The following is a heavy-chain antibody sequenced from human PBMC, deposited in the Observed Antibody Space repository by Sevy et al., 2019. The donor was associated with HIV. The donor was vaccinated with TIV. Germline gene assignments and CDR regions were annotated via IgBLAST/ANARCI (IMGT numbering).Heavy chain of an antibody. D-gene: IGHD6-13*01. Sequence: GGSLRLSCAASGFTFSSYGMHWVRQAPGKGLEWVAVIWYDGSNKYYADSVKGRFTISRDNSKNTLYLQMNSLRAEDTAVYYGARDRIAATPLYYFDYWGQGTLVTVSS. CDR2: IWYDGSNK. CDR1: GFTFSSYG. CDR3: ARDRIAATPLYYFDY. V-gene: IGHV3-33*01. J-gene: IGHJ4*02.